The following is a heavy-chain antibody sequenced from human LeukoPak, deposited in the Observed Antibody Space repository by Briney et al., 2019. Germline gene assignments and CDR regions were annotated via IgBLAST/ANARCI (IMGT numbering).Heavy chain of an antibody. CDR3: ASTTYGSGSYYKTNNNWFDP. J-gene: IGHJ5*02. CDR1: GYSISSGYY. V-gene: IGHV4-38-2*02. Sequence: SETLSLTCTVSGYSISSGYYWGWIRQPPGKGLEWIGSIYHSGSTYYNPSLKSRVTISVDTSKNQFSLKLSSVTAADTAVYYCASTTYGSGSYYKTNNNWFDPWGQGTLVTVSS. CDR2: IYHSGST. D-gene: IGHD3-10*01.